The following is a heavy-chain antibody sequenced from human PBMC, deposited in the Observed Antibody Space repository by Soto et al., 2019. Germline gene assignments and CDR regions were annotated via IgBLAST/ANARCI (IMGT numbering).Heavy chain of an antibody. CDR3: ARLTAAGGVDQFDY. CDR2: IKEDGGEQ. Sequence: EVQLEESGGGLVQPGGSLRLSCAASGFTFSSYWMTWVRQAPGKGLEWVANIKEDGGEQYHVDSVKGRFTFSRDHAKKTLYLQMNSLRVEDTAVYYCARLTAAGGVDQFDYWGQGTLVTVSS. V-gene: IGHV3-7*05. J-gene: IGHJ4*02. D-gene: IGHD6-13*01. CDR1: GFTFSSYW.